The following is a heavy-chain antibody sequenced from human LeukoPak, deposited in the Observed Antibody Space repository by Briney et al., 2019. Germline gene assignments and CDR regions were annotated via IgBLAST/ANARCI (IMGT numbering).Heavy chain of an antibody. CDR1: RFTFSSYW. CDR3: GRDIATAVDY. J-gene: IGHJ4*02. Sequence: GGSLRLSCTASRFTFSSYWMHWIRQAPGKGLVWVSRINSAGISTNYADSVKGRFTISRDNAKNTLYLQMNSLRAEDTAIYYCGRDIATAVDYWGLGTLVTVSS. V-gene: IGHV3-74*01. CDR2: INSAGIST. D-gene: IGHD6-13*01.